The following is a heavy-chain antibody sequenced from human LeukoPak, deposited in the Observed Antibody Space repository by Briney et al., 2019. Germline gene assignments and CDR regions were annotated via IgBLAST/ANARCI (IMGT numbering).Heavy chain of an antibody. J-gene: IGHJ5*02. CDR1: GFTFSSYA. CDR3: ANWSGYSGYDYIRTPNWFDP. D-gene: IGHD5-12*01. V-gene: IGHV3-23*01. Sequence: SGGSLRLSCAASGFTFSSYAMSWVRQAPGKGLEWVSAISGSGGSTYYADSVKGRFTISRDNSKNTLYLQMDSVRAEDTAVYYCANWSGYSGYDYIRTPNWFDPWGQGTLVTVSS. CDR2: ISGSGGST.